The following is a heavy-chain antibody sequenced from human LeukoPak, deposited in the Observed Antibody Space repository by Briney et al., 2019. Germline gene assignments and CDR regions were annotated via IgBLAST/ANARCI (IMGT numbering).Heavy chain of an antibody. CDR1: GFTFSSYE. Sequence: GGSLRLSCAASGFTFSSYEMNWVRQAPGKGLEWVSYISSMGSTIYYADSVKGRFTISRDNAKNSLYLQMNSLRAEDTAVYYCARDSYYYDSSGDPSHYWGQGTLVTVSS. J-gene: IGHJ4*02. V-gene: IGHV3-48*03. CDR3: ARDSYYYDSSGDPSHY. CDR2: ISSMGSTI. D-gene: IGHD3-22*01.